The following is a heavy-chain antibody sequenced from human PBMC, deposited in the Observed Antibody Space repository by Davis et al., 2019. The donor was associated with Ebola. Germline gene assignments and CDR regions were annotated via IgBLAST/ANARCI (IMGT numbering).Heavy chain of an antibody. Sequence: GESLKISCAASGFTFSSYAMHWVRQAPGKGLEYVSAISSNGGTTYYADSVKGRFSISRDNPKNMLYLQMSSLGAEDTAVYYCVTQLWFGSWGQGTLVTVSS. CDR3: VTQLWFGS. V-gene: IGHV3-64D*06. CDR2: ISSNGGTT. D-gene: IGHD5-18*01. CDR1: GFTFSSYA. J-gene: IGHJ4*02.